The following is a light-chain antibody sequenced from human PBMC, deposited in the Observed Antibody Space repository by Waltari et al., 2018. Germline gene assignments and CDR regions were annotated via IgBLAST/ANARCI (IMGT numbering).Light chain of an antibody. V-gene: IGKV3-20*01. CDR2: GAS. J-gene: IGKJ1*01. CDR3: QQHGGSTGT. Sequence: EIVLTQSPGTLSLSPGERATLSCRASQIVSSNYLAWHQQKPGRAPRLLIYGASSRASGIPDRFSGSGTGTDFTLTISRLEPEDFAVYYCQQHGGSTGTFGQGTKVEIK. CDR1: QIVSSNY.